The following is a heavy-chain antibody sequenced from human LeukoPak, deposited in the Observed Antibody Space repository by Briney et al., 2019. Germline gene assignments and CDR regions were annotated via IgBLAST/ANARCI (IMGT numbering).Heavy chain of an antibody. J-gene: IGHJ4*02. V-gene: IGHV1-3*01. CDR2: INAGNGNT. CDR1: GYTFTSYA. D-gene: IGHD6-6*01. Sequence: PLASVKVSCKASGYTFTSYAMHWVRQAPGQRLEWMGWINAGNGNTKYSQKFQGRVTITRDTSASTAYMELSSLRSEDTAVYYCARDFGSSSTGYDYWGQGTLVTVSS. CDR3: ARDFGSSSTGYDY.